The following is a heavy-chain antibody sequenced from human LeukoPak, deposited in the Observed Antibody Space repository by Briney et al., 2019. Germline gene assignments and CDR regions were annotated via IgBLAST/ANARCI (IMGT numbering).Heavy chain of an antibody. Sequence: ASVEVSCKASGYTFTSYYMHWVRQAPGQGLEWMGIINPSGGSTSYAQKFQGRVTMTRDTSTSTVYMELSSLRSEDTAVYYCARSALTSVVVVAADEYYFDYWGQGTLVTVSS. CDR2: INPSGGST. CDR1: GYTFTSYY. D-gene: IGHD2-15*01. CDR3: ARSALTSVVVVAADEYYFDY. J-gene: IGHJ4*02. V-gene: IGHV1-46*03.